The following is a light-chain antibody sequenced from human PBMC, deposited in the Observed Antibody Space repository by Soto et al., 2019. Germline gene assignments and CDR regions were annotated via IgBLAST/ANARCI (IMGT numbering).Light chain of an antibody. CDR1: SSDVGGYTF. CDR2: DVS. Sequence: QSALNQPASVSASPGQSIAISCTGTSSDVGGYTFVSWYQQHPGKAPKLMIYDVSNRPSGISNRFSGSKSGNTASLTISGLQAEDEADYYCSSYTSRNTYVFGTGTKVTVL. V-gene: IGLV2-14*01. CDR3: SSYTSRNTYV. J-gene: IGLJ1*01.